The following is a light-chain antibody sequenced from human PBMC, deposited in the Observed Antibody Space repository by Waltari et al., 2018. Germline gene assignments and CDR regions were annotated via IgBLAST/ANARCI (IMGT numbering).Light chain of an antibody. J-gene: IGLJ3*02. Sequence: QSVLTQPPSASGTPGPRVTIPCSGSSSNIGTNTVNWYQQLPGTAPKLPIYSNNQRPSGVPDRFSGSKSGTSASMAISGLQSEDEADYYCAAWDDSLNGPVFGGGTKLTVL. CDR1: SSNIGTNT. V-gene: IGLV1-44*01. CDR3: AAWDDSLNGPV. CDR2: SNN.